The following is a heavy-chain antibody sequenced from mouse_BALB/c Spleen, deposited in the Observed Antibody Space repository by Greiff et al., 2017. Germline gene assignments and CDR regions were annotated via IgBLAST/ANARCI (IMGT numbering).Heavy chain of an antibody. Sequence: EVKLQESGAELVKPGASVKLSCTASGFNIKDTYMHWVKQRPEQGLEWIGRIDPANGNTKYDPKFQGKATITADTSSNTAYLQLSSLTSEDTAVYYCARGLLRSPFAYWGQGTLVTVSA. V-gene: IGHV14-3*02. J-gene: IGHJ3*01. D-gene: IGHD1-1*01. CDR2: IDPANGNT. CDR3: ARGLLRSPFAY. CDR1: GFNIKDTY.